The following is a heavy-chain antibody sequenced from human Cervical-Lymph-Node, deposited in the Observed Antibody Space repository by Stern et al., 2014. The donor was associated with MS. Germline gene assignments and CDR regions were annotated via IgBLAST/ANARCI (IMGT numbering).Heavy chain of an antibody. CDR1: GGTFNTYA. Sequence: VQLEESGAKVKKPGSSVKVSCKASGGTFNTYAISWVRQAPGQGLEWMGGIIPIFGAADYPQNFQGRVTITADESTSTAYMELNSLRSEDTAVYYCARSMIASTNYHYYYGMDVWGLGTTVTVSS. V-gene: IGHV1-69*01. CDR2: IIPIFGAA. J-gene: IGHJ6*02. CDR3: ARSMIASTNYHYYYGMDV. D-gene: IGHD2-21*01.